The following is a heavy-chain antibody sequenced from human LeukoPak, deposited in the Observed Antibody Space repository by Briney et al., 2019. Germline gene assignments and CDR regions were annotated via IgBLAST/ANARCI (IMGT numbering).Heavy chain of an antibody. CDR2: ISDDGRSK. Sequence: GGFLRLSCAASGFSFISYGMHWVRQAPGKGLEWVGVISDDGRSKDYADSVKGRFTISRDNSKDTLYLQMNSLRDEDTAVYYCAKRPSDYGDYVSYFDYWGQGTLVTVSS. J-gene: IGHJ4*02. D-gene: IGHD4-17*01. CDR1: GFSFISYG. V-gene: IGHV3-30*18. CDR3: AKRPSDYGDYVSYFDY.